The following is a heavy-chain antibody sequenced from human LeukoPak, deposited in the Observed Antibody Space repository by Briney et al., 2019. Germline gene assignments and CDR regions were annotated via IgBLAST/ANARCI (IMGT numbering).Heavy chain of an antibody. V-gene: IGHV4-4*07. D-gene: IGHD6-13*01. CDR3: ARDSIAAAGWAFDI. J-gene: IGHJ3*02. CDR1: GGSISSYY. Sequence: SETLSLTCTVSGGSISSYYWSWIRQPAGKGLEWIGRIYASGSTNYNPSLKSRVTMSVGTSKNQFSLKLSSVTAADTAVYYCARDSIAAAGWAFDIWGQGTMVTVSS. CDR2: IYASGST.